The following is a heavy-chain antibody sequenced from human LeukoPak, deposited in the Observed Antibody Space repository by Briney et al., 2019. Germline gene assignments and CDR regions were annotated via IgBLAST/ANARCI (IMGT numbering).Heavy chain of an antibody. CDR3: ARLGVVAATPFDY. D-gene: IGHD2-15*01. J-gene: IGHJ4*02. CDR1: GYTFTSYD. CDR2: MNPNSGNT. V-gene: IGHV1-8*01. Sequence: ASVKVSCKASGYTFTSYDINWVRQAAGQGLEWMGWMNPNSGNTGYAQKFQGRVTMTRNTSISTAYMELSSLRSEDTAVYYCARLGVVAATPFDYWGQGTLVTVSS.